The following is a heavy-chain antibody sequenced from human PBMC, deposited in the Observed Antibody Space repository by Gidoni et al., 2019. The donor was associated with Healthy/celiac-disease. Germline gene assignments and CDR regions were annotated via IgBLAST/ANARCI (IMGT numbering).Heavy chain of an antibody. Sequence: QVQLVESGGGVVQPGGSLILSCAASGFPFISYGMHWVRQAPGKGLEWVACIRYDGSNKYYADSVKGRFTISRENSKNTLYLQMNSLRAEDTAVYYCAKDAGYSSSWYYFDYWGQGTLVTVSS. J-gene: IGHJ4*02. CDR3: AKDAGYSSSWYYFDY. D-gene: IGHD6-13*01. CDR2: IRYDGSNK. V-gene: IGHV3-30*02. CDR1: GFPFISYG.